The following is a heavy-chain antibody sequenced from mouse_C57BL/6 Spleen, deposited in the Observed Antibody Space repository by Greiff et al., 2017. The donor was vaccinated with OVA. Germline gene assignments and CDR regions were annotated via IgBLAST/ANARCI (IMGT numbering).Heavy chain of an antibody. Sequence: QVQLQQPGAELVMPGASVKLSCKASGYTFTSYWMHWVKHRPGQGLEWIGEIDPSDSYTNYNQKFKGKSTLTVDKSSSTAYMQLSSLTSEDSAVYYCARYSNYDAMDYWGQGTSVTVSS. CDR2: IDPSDSYT. V-gene: IGHV1-69*01. CDR1: GYTFTSYW. CDR3: ARYSNYDAMDY. D-gene: IGHD2-5*01. J-gene: IGHJ4*01.